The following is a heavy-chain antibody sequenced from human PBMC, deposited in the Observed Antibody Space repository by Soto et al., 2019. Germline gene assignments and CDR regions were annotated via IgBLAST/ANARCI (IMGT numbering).Heavy chain of an antibody. CDR2: IYPGDSGT. Sequence: GESLKISCKGSGYTFTSYWISWVRQMPGEGLEWMGAIYPGDSGTRYSPSFQGQVTISADKSISTAYMQWSSLQASDSAIYYCARSAGNAGRFPEYWGQGTVVTVSS. J-gene: IGHJ4*02. CDR1: GYTFTSYW. D-gene: IGHD2-15*01. CDR3: ARSAGNAGRFPEY. V-gene: IGHV5-51*01.